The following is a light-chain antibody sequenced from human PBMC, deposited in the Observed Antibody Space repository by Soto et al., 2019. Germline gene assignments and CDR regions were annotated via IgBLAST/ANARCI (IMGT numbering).Light chain of an antibody. J-gene: IGKJ1*01. CDR2: AAS. V-gene: IGKV1-39*01. CDR1: QSISNY. Sequence: DIQMTHCPSNLSGSVGGRVTITCGASQSISNYLHWYQQKPGKAPKLLIFAASSLQSGVPSRFSGSRSGTDFALTIAILQPEDFATYYCQQCYNISRTFGQGTKVDIK. CDR3: QQCYNISRT.